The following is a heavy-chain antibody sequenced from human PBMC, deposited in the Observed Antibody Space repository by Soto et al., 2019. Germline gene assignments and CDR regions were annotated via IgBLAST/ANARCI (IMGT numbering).Heavy chain of an antibody. D-gene: IGHD2-15*01. V-gene: IGHV3-21*01. CDR3: AVPGYCGAGSCYLFDRPFGY. CDR1: GFTFSSYS. Sequence: GGSLRLSCAASGFTFSSYSMNWVRQAPGKGLEWVSSISSSSSYIYYADSVKGRFTISRDNAKNSLYLQMNSLRAEDTAVYYCAVPGYCGAGSCYLFDRPFGYWGQGTLVTVSS. CDR2: ISSSSSYI. J-gene: IGHJ4*02.